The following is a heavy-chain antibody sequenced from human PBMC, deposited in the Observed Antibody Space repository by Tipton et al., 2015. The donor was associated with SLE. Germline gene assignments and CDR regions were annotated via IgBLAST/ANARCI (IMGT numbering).Heavy chain of an antibody. CDR1: GDSMNSCH. CDR2: IYYSGTT. CDR3: ARAGWGMGAFDI. Sequence: TLSLTCTVSGDSMNSCHWSWIRQPPGKGLEWLGFIYYSGTTKYNPSLEGRLTLSVDLSKNQFSLNLTSVTAADTAVYYCARAGWGMGAFDIWGQGTMVTVSS. D-gene: IGHD3-16*01. J-gene: IGHJ3*02. V-gene: IGHV4-59*01.